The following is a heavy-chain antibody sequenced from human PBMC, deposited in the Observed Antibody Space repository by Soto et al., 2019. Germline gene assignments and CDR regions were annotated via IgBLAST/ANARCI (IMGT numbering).Heavy chain of an antibody. V-gene: IGHV3-33*01. CDR2: IWYDGSNK. CDR3: ARDYDFWSGYLSSYYGMDV. CDR1: GFTFSSYG. D-gene: IGHD3-3*01. J-gene: IGHJ6*02. Sequence: GGSLRLSCAASGFTFSSYGMHWVRQAPGKGLEWVAVIWYDGSNKYYADSVKGRFTISRDNSKNTLYLQMNSLRAEDTAVYYCARDYDFWSGYLSSYYGMDVWGQGTTVTVSS.